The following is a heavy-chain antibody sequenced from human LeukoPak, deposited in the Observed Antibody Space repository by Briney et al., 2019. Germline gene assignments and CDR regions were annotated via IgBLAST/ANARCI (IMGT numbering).Heavy chain of an antibody. Sequence: SETLSLTCAVYGGSFSGYYWSWIRQPPGKGLEWIGEINHSGSTNYNPSLKSRVTISVDTSKNQFSLKLSSVTAADTAVYYCARENFADNWYFDLWGRGTLVTVSS. CDR1: GGSFSGYY. CDR2: INHSGST. D-gene: IGHD1-7*01. J-gene: IGHJ2*01. CDR3: ARENFADNWYFDL. V-gene: IGHV4-34*01.